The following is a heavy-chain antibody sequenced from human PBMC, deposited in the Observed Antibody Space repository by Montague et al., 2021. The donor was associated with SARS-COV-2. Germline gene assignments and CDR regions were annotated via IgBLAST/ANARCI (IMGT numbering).Heavy chain of an antibody. CDR2: INHSGST. D-gene: IGHD3-10*01. Sequence: SETLSLTCAVYGRSFSGYYWSWIRQPPGQGLELVGEINHSGSTXXXPSXXXRVPISRNTSKSQFSLKLSSVTAAATAVYYCARGPSSRYYYGSGIYNYFEYWGQGTLVTVSS. CDR3: ARGPSSRYYYGSGIYNYFEY. CDR1: GRSFSGYY. V-gene: IGHV4-34*01. J-gene: IGHJ4*02.